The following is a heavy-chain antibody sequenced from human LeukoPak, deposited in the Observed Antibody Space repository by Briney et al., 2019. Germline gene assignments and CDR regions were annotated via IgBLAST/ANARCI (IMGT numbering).Heavy chain of an antibody. J-gene: IGHJ3*02. CDR2: IYPGDSDT. V-gene: IGHV5-51*01. Sequence: ESLKISCKGSGYRFTSYWIGWVRQMPGKGLEWMGIIYPGDSDTRYSPSFQGQVTISADKSISTAYLQWSSLKASDTAMYYCARRYSSSAGASDAFDIWGQGTMVTVSS. CDR3: ARRYSSSAGASDAFDI. D-gene: IGHD6-6*01. CDR1: GYRFTSYW.